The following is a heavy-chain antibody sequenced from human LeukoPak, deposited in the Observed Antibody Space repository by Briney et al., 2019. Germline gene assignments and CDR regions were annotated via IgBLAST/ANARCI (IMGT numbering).Heavy chain of an antibody. CDR3: VGSTITMVRGVSNNNYGMDV. CDR1: GYTFTSYY. D-gene: IGHD3-10*01. J-gene: IGHJ6*04. Sequence: GASVKVSCKASGYTFTSYYMHWVRQAPGQGLEWMGIINPSGVSTSYAQKFQGRVTMTRDTSTSTVYMELSSLRSEDTAVYYCVGSTITMVRGVSNNNYGMDVWGKGTTVTVSS. CDR2: INPSGVST. V-gene: IGHV1-46*01.